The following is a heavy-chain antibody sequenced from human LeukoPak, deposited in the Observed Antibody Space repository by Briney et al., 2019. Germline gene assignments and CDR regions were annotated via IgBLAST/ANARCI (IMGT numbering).Heavy chain of an antibody. V-gene: IGHV3-23*01. CDR2: VTGGGDST. CDR1: GSTFSTYA. D-gene: IGHD6-6*01. J-gene: IGHJ6*03. CDR3: AKLSARGVEYYYYYMDV. Sequence: GGSLRLSCVASGSTFSTYAMNWVRQAPGKGLDWVSGVTGGGDSTYYADSVKGRFTISRDNSKNSLYLQMNSLRTEDTALYYCAKLSARGVEYYYYYMDVWGKGTTVTVSS.